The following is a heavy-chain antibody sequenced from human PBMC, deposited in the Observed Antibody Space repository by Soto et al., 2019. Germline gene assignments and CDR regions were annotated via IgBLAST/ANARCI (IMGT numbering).Heavy chain of an antibody. J-gene: IGHJ4*02. CDR2: ISGSGGST. CDR3: APGILESVDY. Sequence: HPGGSLRLSCAASGFTFSSYAMSWVRQAPGKGLEWVSAISGSGGSTYYAESVKSRFTISRDNSKSTLYLKMNCLRAEDTAVYYCAPGILESVDYWGQGTLVTVSS. CDR1: GFTFSSYA. D-gene: IGHD3-3*01. V-gene: IGHV3-23*01.